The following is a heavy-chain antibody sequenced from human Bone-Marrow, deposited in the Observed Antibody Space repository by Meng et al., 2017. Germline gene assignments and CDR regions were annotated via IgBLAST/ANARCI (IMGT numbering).Heavy chain of an antibody. CDR3: ARGPRRAIAAAGTGYFDL. J-gene: IGHJ2*01. Sequence: QVQLQQWGAGLLKPSETLSLTCAVYGGSFSGYYWSWIRQPPGKGLEWIGEINHSGSTNYNPSLKSRVTISVDTSKNQFSLKLSSVTAADTAMYYCARGPRRAIAAAGTGYFDLWGRGTLVTVSS. V-gene: IGHV4-34*01. CDR2: INHSGST. D-gene: IGHD6-13*01. CDR1: GGSFSGYY.